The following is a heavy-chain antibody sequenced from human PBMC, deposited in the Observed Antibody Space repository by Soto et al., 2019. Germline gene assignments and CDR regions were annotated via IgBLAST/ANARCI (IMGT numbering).Heavy chain of an antibody. Sequence: EVQLVESGGGLVQPGGSLRLSCAASGFTFSGSWMHWVRQAPGKGLVYVSHINSDGSITGYADSVKGRFTISRDNAKNTLYLQMNSLRAEDAAVYFCARWISSAADHWGQGTLVTVSS. CDR2: INSDGSIT. CDR1: GFTFSGSW. CDR3: ARWISSAADH. J-gene: IGHJ4*02. D-gene: IGHD2-2*03. V-gene: IGHV3-74*01.